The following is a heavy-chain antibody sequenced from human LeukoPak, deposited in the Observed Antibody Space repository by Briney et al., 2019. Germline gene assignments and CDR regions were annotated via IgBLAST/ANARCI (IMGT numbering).Heavy chain of an antibody. Sequence: SETLSLTCTVSGGSISSYYWSWIRQPAGKGLEWIGRIYTSGSTNYNPSLKSRVTMSVDTSKNQFSLKLSPVTAADTAVYYCARGPAAFDYGATIGFDYWGQGTLVTVSS. J-gene: IGHJ4*02. CDR3: ARGPAAFDYGATIGFDY. CDR1: GGSISSYY. D-gene: IGHD4-17*01. V-gene: IGHV4-4*07. CDR2: IYTSGST.